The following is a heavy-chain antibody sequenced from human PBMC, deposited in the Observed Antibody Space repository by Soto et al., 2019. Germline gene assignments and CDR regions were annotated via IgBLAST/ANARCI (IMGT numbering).Heavy chain of an antibody. V-gene: IGHV1-69*02. J-gene: IGHJ3*02. Sequence: QVQLVQSGAEVKKPGSSVKVSCKASGGTFSSYTISWVRQAPGQGLEWMGRIIPILGIANYAQKFQGRVXIXAXXSTSTAYMELSSLRSEDTAVYYCARRMASLRHFDIWGQGTMVTVSS. CDR2: IIPILGIA. CDR3: ARRMASLRHFDI. CDR1: GGTFSSYT. D-gene: IGHD2-15*01.